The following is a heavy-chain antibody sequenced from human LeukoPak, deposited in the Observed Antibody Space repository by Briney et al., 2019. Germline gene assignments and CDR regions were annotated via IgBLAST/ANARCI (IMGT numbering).Heavy chain of an antibody. V-gene: IGHV3-15*01. CDR2: IKSKTVGGTT. CDR3: TADAPIVVVPAAWGDAFDI. D-gene: IGHD2-2*01. CDR1: GFTFSNAW. Sequence: GGSLRLFYAASGFTFSNAWMSWARQAPGKGLEWVGCIKSKTVGGTTDHAAPVKGRLTISRDDSKNTLYLQMNSLKTEDTAVYYCTADAPIVVVPAAWGDAFDIWGQGTMVTVSS. J-gene: IGHJ3*02.